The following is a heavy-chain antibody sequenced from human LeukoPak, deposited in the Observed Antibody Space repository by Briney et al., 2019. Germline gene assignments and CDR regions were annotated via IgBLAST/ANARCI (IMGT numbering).Heavy chain of an antibody. D-gene: IGHD3-22*01. CDR1: GGSFSGYY. CDR3: ARKADSSGYYYYFDY. Sequence: SETLSLTCAVYGGSFSGYYWSWIRQPPGKGLEWIGEINHSGSTNYNPSLKSRVTISVDTSKNRFSLKLGSVTAADTAVYYCARKADSSGYYYYFDYWGQGTLVTVSS. V-gene: IGHV4-34*01. J-gene: IGHJ4*02. CDR2: INHSGST.